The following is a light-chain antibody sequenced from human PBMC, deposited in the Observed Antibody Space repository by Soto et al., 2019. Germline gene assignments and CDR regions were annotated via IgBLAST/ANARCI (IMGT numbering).Light chain of an antibody. J-gene: IGLJ1*01. CDR3: QSYDSSLSGSEV. CDR1: SSNIWAGHD. CDR2: GNG. Sequence: QAALTQPRSVSGSPGQSVTIACTGSSSNIWAGHDVHWYQHLPGTAPKLLIYGNGNRPSGVPDRFSGSKSGTSASLAITGLQTEDEADYYCQSYDSSLSGSEVFGTGTKVTVL. V-gene: IGLV1-40*01.